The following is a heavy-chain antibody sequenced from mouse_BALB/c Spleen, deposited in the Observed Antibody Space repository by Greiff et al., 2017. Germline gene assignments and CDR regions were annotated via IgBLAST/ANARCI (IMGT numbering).Heavy chain of an antibody. V-gene: IGHV3-6*02. CDR1: GYSITSGYY. J-gene: IGHJ2*01. CDR2: ISYDGSN. D-gene: IGHD2-3*01. CDR3: ACEDDGYYGRYFDY. Sequence: EVQLQESGPGLVKPSQSLSLTCSVTGYSITSGYYWNWIRQFPGNKLEWMGYISYDGSNNYNPSLKNRISITRDTSKNQFFLKLNSVTTEDTATYYCACEDDGYYGRYFDYWGQGTTLTVSS.